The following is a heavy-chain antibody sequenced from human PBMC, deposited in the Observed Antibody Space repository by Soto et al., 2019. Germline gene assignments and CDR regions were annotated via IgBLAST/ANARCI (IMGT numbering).Heavy chain of an antibody. Sequence: ASVKGSCKAAGYAITGYGISCGRQDPGQGLEWMGWISAYNGNTNYAQKFQGRVTITRDTSTSTAYMELSSLRSEDTAVYYCARAFSIAKEHVVQGYWGQGTLVTVSS. D-gene: IGHD1-1*01. CDR1: GYAITGYG. CDR2: ISAYNGNT. J-gene: IGHJ4*02. V-gene: IGHV1-18*01. CDR3: ARAFSIAKEHVVQGY.